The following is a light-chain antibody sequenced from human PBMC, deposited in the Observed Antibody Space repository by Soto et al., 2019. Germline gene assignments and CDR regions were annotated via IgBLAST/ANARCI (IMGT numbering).Light chain of an antibody. CDR3: QQYGSSPLYT. CDR2: GAS. CDR1: QSVSSSY. V-gene: IGKV3-20*01. J-gene: IGKJ2*01. Sequence: EIVLTQSPGTLSLSPGERATLSCRASQSVSSSYLAWYQQKPGQAPRLLIYGASSRATGIPDRFSGSGSGTDFTFTISRLEPEDFAVYYCQQYGSSPLYTCGQGTNLVIK.